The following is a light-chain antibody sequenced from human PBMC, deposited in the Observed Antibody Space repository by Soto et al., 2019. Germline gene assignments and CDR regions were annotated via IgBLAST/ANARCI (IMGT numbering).Light chain of an antibody. V-gene: IGLV1-44*01. J-gene: IGLJ2*01. Sequence: QSVLTQPPSASGTPGQRVTISCSGSSSNIGKNTVNWYQQLPGTAPKLLIYSHNQRPSGVPDRFSGSKSGTSASLAISGLHSEDEADYYCAAWDDSMNVQLFGGGTKLTVL. CDR2: SHN. CDR3: AAWDDSMNVQL. CDR1: SSNIGKNT.